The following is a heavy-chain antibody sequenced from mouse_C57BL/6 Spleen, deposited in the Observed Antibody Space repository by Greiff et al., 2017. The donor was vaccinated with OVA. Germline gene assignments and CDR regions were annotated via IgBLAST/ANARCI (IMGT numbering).Heavy chain of an antibody. Sequence: QVQLQQPGTELVKPGASVKLSCKASGYTFTSYWTHWVKQRPGQGLEWIGNINPSNGGTNYNEKFKSKATLTVDKSSSTAYMQLSSLTSEDSAVYYCAREDMDGYSYWYFDVWGTGTTVTVSS. CDR3: AREDMDGYSYWYFDV. CDR1: GYTFTSYW. D-gene: IGHD2-3*01. V-gene: IGHV1-53*01. CDR2: INPSNGGT. J-gene: IGHJ1*03.